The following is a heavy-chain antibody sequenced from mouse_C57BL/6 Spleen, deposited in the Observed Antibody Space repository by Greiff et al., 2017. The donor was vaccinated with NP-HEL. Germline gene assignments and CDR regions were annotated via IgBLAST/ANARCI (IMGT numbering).Heavy chain of an antibody. V-gene: IGHV1-7*01. Sequence: QVQLQQSGAELAKPGASVKLSCKASGYTFTSYWMHWVKQRPGQGLEWIGYINPSSGYTKYNQKFKDKATLTPDKSSSTAYMQLSSLTYEDSAVYYCARGGTGTTWFAYWGQGTLVTVSA. D-gene: IGHD4-1*01. CDR3: ARGGTGTTWFAY. J-gene: IGHJ3*01. CDR1: GYTFTSYW. CDR2: INPSSGYT.